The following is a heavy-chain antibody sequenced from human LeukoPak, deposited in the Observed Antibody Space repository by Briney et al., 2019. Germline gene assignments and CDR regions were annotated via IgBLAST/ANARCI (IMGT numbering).Heavy chain of an antibody. CDR1: GFPFHNYW. J-gene: IGHJ4*02. Sequence: PGGSLRLSCAASGFPFHNYWMTWVRQAPGKGLEWVANINQDENEKYYLDSVKGRFTISRDNAETSLFLQMTRLRVEDTAIYYCARGLYGSGRRSLMAHWGPGTLVAVSS. CDR3: ARGLYGSGRRSLMAH. V-gene: IGHV3-7*01. D-gene: IGHD3-10*01. CDR2: INQDENEK.